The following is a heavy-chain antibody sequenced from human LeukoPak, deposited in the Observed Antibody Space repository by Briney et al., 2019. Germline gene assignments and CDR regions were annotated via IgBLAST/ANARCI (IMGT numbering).Heavy chain of an antibody. D-gene: IGHD4-23*01. V-gene: IGHV3-21*01. J-gene: IGHJ6*02. Sequence: GGSLRLSCAASGFTFSSYNMNWVRQAPGKGLEWVSSISSSSTYIHYADSVKGRFTISRDNARDSLWLQMNSLRAEDTAVYYCARGSRWVAGYGMDVWGQGTTVTVSS. CDR2: ISSSSTYI. CDR3: ARGSRWVAGYGMDV. CDR1: GFTFSSYN.